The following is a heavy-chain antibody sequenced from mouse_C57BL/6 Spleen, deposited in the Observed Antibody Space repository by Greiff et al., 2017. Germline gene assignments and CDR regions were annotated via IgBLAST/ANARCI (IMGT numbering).Heavy chain of an antibody. CDR1: GFTFSDYY. Sequence: EVKLMESEGGLVQPGSSMKLSCTASGFTFSDYYMAWVRQVPEKGLEWVANINYDGSSTYYLDSLKSRFIISRDNAKNILYLQMSSLKSEDTATYYCARDGNYGSSYRYFDVWGTGTTVTVSS. V-gene: IGHV5-16*01. CDR3: ARDGNYGSSYRYFDV. D-gene: IGHD1-1*01. J-gene: IGHJ1*03. CDR2: INYDGSST.